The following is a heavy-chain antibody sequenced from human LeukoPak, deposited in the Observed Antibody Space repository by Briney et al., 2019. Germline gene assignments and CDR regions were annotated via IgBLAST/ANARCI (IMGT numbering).Heavy chain of an antibody. Sequence: SETLSLTCTVSGGSISSSYYYWGWIRQPPGKGLEWIGEINHSGSTNYNPSLKSRVTISVDTSKNQFSLKLSSVTAADTAVYYCARGSCFFRNSGSYFNRGWFDPWGQGTLVTVSS. CDR3: ARGSCFFRNSGSYFNRGWFDP. D-gene: IGHD1-26*01. V-gene: IGHV4-39*07. J-gene: IGHJ5*02. CDR1: GGSISSSYYY. CDR2: INHSGST.